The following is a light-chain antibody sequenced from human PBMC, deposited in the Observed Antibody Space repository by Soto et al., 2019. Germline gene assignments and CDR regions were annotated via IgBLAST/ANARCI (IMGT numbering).Light chain of an antibody. CDR2: DAS. J-gene: IGKJ1*01. CDR3: QQYTNTNNPWM. Sequence: DIQVTQSPPTLSASVGDRVTITCRASQTISTWMAWYQQKPGKAPKLLVYDASTLQRGVASRFSGSGSGTEFTLMISGLQPDDSATYYCQQYTNTNNPWMFGQGTKVDIK. V-gene: IGKV1-5*01. CDR1: QTISTW.